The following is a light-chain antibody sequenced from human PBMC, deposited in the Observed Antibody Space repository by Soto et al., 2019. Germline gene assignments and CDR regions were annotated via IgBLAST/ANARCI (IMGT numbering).Light chain of an antibody. CDR1: QGISSY. V-gene: IGKV1-8*01. CDR2: AAS. Sequence: AIRMTQSPSSLSASTGDRVTITCRASQGISSYLAWYQQKPGKAPKLLIYAASTLRSGVPSRFSGSGSGTDFTLTISCLQSEDFATYYCHQYYSYPFTFGPGNKVDI. CDR3: HQYYSYPFT. J-gene: IGKJ3*01.